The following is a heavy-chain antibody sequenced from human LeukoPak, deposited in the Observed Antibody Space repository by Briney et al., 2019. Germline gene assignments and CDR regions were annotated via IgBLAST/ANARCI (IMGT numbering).Heavy chain of an antibody. J-gene: IGHJ4*02. CDR2: IYYSGST. D-gene: IGHD3-3*01. CDR3: ARAPIFGVVHYFDY. CDR1: GGSISSYY. Sequence: SETLSLTCTVSGGSISSYYWSLIRQPPGKGLEWIVYIYYSGSTNYNPSLKSRVTISVDTSKNQFSLKLSSVTAADTAVYYCARAPIFGVVHYFDYWGQGTLVTVSS. V-gene: IGHV4-59*01.